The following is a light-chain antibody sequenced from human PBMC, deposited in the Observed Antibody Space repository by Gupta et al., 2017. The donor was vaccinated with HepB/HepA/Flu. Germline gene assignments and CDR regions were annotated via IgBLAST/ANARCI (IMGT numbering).Light chain of an antibody. CDR1: SLRSYY. Sequence: SSELTQAPAVSVALGQTVRITCQGDSLRSYYASWYQQKPGQAPVLVIYGKNNRPSGIPDRFSGSSSGNTASLTITGAQAEDEADYYCNSRDSSGNSVVFGGGTKLTAL. J-gene: IGLJ2*01. V-gene: IGLV3-19*01. CDR3: NSRDSSGNSVV. CDR2: GKN.